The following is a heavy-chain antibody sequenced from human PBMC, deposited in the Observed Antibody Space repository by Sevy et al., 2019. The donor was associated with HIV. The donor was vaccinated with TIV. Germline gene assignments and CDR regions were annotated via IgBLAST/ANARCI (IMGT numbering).Heavy chain of an antibody. J-gene: IGHJ4*02. CDR1: GGSFSGYY. Sequence: SETLSLTCAVYGGSFSGYYWSWIRQPPGQGLEWIGEITHSGNTNYNPSLKSRVTISIDTSKNQFSLKLSSVTAADTAVFYCARGRYRDYLWGRYRPTYFHSWGQGALVTVSS. CDR2: ITHSGNT. D-gene: IGHD3-16*02. CDR3: ARGRYRDYLWGRYRPTYFHS. V-gene: IGHV4-34*01.